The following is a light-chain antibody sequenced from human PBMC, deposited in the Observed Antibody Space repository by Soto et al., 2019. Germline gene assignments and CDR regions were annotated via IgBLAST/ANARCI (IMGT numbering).Light chain of an antibody. CDR3: QQADSFPLT. V-gene: IGKV1-12*01. Sequence: EIQLTQSPSSVSASVGDRVTITCRASQGISSWLGWYQQKPGKAPKLLIYAASSLQSGDPSRFSGSESGTDFTLTISSLQPEDFATYYCQQADSFPLTFGGGTKVEIK. J-gene: IGKJ4*01. CDR2: AAS. CDR1: QGISSW.